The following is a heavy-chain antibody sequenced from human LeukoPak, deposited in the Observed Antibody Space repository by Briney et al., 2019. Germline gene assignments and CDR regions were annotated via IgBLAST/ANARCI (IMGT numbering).Heavy chain of an antibody. Sequence: PGGSLRVSCAASGFTFSSYALSWVRQAPGKGLDWVSAISGSGGSTYYADSVKGRFTISRDNSKNTLYLQMNSLRAEDTAVYYCAKDYWNDVYFDYWGQGTLVTVSS. CDR2: ISGSGGST. J-gene: IGHJ4*02. D-gene: IGHD1-1*01. CDR1: GFTFSSYA. V-gene: IGHV3-23*01. CDR3: AKDYWNDVYFDY.